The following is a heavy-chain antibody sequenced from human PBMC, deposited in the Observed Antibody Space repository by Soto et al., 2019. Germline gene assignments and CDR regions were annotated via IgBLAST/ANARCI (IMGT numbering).Heavy chain of an antibody. V-gene: IGHV4-31*03. CDR1: GGSISSGGYY. CDR2: IYYSGST. D-gene: IGHD3-16*01. Sequence: QVQLQESGPGLVKPSQTLSLTCTVSGGSISSGGYYWSWIRQHPGKGLEWIGYIYYSGSTYYNPSLKSRVTLSVETSKNQYSLKLSSVTAADTGVYYCARDVARGGNFEYWGQGTLVTVSS. J-gene: IGHJ4*02. CDR3: ARDVARGGNFEY.